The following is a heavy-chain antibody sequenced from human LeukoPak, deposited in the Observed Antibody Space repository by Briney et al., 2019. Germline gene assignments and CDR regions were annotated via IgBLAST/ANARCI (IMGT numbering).Heavy chain of an antibody. CDR2: IIPIFGTT. Sequence: GASVKVSCKASGGTFSSYAISWVRQAPGQGLEWMGGIIPIFGTTNYAQKFQGRVTITADESTSTAYMELSSLRSDDTAVYYCARTTYYYDSSGYYYVVAFDIWGQGTVVTISS. J-gene: IGHJ3*02. CDR3: ARTTYYYDSSGYYYVVAFDI. CDR1: GGTFSSYA. D-gene: IGHD3-22*01. V-gene: IGHV1-69*13.